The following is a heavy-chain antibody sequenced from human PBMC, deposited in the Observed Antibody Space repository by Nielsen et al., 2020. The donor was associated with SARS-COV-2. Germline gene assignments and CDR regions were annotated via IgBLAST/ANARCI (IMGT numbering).Heavy chain of an antibody. CDR3: ARKFYYYDSSGYPSWADAFDI. Sequence: SETLSLTCTVSGGSISSYYWSWIRQPPGKGLEWIGYIYYSGSTNYNPSLKSRVTISVDTSKNQFSLKLSSATAADTAVYYCARKFYYYDSSGYPSWADAFDIWGQGTMVTVSS. D-gene: IGHD3-22*01. CDR2: IYYSGST. CDR1: GGSISSYY. V-gene: IGHV4-59*08. J-gene: IGHJ3*02.